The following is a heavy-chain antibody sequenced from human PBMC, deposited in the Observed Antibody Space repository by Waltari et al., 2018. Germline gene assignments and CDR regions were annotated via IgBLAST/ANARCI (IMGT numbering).Heavy chain of an antibody. J-gene: IGHJ4*02. Sequence: EVQLVESGGGLVKPGGSLRLSCAASGFTFSSYSMNLVRQAPGKGLEWVSSISSSSSYIYYADSVKGRFTISRDNAKNSLYLQMNSLRAEDTAVYYCARVASSGLDYWGQGTLVTVSS. CDR3: ARVASSGLDY. D-gene: IGHD3-22*01. V-gene: IGHV3-21*01. CDR1: GFTFSSYS. CDR2: ISSSSSYI.